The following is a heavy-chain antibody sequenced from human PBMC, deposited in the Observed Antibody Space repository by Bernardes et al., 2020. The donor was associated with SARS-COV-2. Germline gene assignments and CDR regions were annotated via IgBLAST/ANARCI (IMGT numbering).Heavy chain of an antibody. CDR2: LYAGGKI. CDR3: ARNGGYHYWVYYFDH. J-gene: IGHJ4*02. Sequence: GGSLRLFCAASGFSVSNTYMSWVRQAPGKGLEWVAILYAGGKIYYADSVKGRFTVSRDNSNNTLYLQMSSLRAEDTAVYYCARNGGYHYWVYYFDHWGQGTLLTVSS. D-gene: IGHD5-12*01. CDR1: GFSVSNTY. V-gene: IGHV3-66*01.